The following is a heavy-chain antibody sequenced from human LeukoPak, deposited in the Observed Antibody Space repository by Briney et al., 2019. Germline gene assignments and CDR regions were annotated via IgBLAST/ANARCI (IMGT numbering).Heavy chain of an antibody. CDR1: GGTFISYA. V-gene: IGHV1-69*01. CDR2: IIPIFGTA. D-gene: IGHD6-19*01. Sequence: GASVKVSCKASGGTFISYAISWVRQAPGQGLEWMGGIIPIFGTANYAQKFQGRVTITADESTSTAYMELSSLRSEDTAVYYCARNAIAVAAYYGMDVWGQGTTVTVSS. J-gene: IGHJ6*02. CDR3: ARNAIAVAAYYGMDV.